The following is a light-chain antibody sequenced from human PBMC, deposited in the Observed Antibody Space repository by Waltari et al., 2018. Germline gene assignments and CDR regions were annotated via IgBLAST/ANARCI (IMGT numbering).Light chain of an antibody. J-gene: IGKJ1*01. CDR1: RSLVYSDGNNY. CDR3: MQGTYWRT. V-gene: IGKV2-30*01. Sequence: DVVMTQSPLSLPVTLGQAASISCSSSRSLVYSDGNNYLNWFHQRPGQSPRRLIYKVSNRDSGVPDRFSGSGSGTNVTLKISRVEAEDVGVYYCMQGTYWRTFGQGTKVEIK. CDR2: KVS.